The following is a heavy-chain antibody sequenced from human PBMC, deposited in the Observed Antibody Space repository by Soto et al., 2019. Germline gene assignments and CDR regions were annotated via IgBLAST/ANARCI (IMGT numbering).Heavy chain of an antibody. D-gene: IGHD3-22*01. CDR3: ARDPTYFYDSSVYYDY. CDR1: GFTFSSYW. Sequence: EVQLVESGGGLVQPGGSLRLSCAASGFTFSSYWMHWVRQAPGKGLVWVSRINSDGSSTSYADSVKGRFTISRDNAKNTLYLQMNRLRAEDTAVYYCARDPTYFYDSSVYYDYLGQGTLVTVSS. V-gene: IGHV3-74*01. J-gene: IGHJ4*02. CDR2: INSDGSST.